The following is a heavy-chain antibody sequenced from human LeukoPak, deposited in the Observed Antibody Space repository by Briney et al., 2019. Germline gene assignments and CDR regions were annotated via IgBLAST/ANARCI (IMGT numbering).Heavy chain of an antibody. V-gene: IGHV3-21*01. CDR3: AQRGYIGYSFDY. Sequence: GGSLRLSCAASGFTFSSYSMNWVRQAPGKGLEWVSSISSSSSYIYYADSVKGRFTISRDNAKNSLYLQMNSLRAEDTAVYYCAQRGYIGYSFDYWGRGTLVTVSS. CDR1: GFTFSSYS. D-gene: IGHD5-12*01. CDR2: ISSSSSYI. J-gene: IGHJ4*02.